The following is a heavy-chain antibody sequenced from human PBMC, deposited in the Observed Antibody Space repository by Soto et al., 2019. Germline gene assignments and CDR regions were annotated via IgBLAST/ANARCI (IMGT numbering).Heavy chain of an antibody. J-gene: IGHJ4*02. Sequence: EVQLVETGGGLIQPGGSLRLSCAASGFTVSSNYMSWVRQAPGTGLEWVSVIYSGGSTYYADSVKGRFTISRDNSKNTLYLQMNSLRAEDTAVYYCASSDGGSGGWPPFDYWGQGTLVTVSS. V-gene: IGHV3-53*02. CDR1: GFTVSSNY. CDR3: ASSDGGSGGWPPFDY. D-gene: IGHD6-19*01. CDR2: IYSGGST.